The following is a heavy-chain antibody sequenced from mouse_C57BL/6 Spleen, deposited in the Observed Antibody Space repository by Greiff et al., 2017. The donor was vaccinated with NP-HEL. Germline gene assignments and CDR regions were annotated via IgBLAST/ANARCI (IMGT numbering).Heavy chain of an antibody. CDR1: GFTFSSYG. D-gene: IGHD1-1*01. J-gene: IGHJ1*03. V-gene: IGHV5-6*02. CDR2: ISSGGSYT. CDR3: ARGEGAITTVDWYFDV. Sequence: DVKLVESGGDLVKPGGSLKLSCAASGFTFSSYGMSWVRQTPDKRLEWVATISSGGSYTYYPDSVKGRFTISRDNAKNTLYLQMSSLKSEDTAMYYCARGEGAITTVDWYFDVWGTGTTVTVSS.